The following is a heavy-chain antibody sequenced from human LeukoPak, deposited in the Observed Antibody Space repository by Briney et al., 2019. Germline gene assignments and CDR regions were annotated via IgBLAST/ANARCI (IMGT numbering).Heavy chain of an antibody. V-gene: IGHV1-2*02. J-gene: IGHJ4*02. D-gene: IGHD1-26*01. CDR1: GYTFTDYY. Sequence: GASVKVSCKASGYTFTDYYMHWVRQAPGQGLEWMGWINPNSGATKNAQRFQGRVTMTRDTSISTAYMELSRLRSDDTAVYYCARDGALDYWGQGTLVTVSS. CDR3: ARDGALDY. CDR2: INPNSGAT.